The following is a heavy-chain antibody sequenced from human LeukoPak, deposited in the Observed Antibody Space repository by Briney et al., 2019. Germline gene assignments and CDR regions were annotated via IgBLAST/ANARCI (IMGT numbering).Heavy chain of an antibody. D-gene: IGHD3-22*01. Sequence: GGSLRLSCAASGFTFSSYAMSWVRQAPGKGLEWVSAISGSGGSPYYADSVKGRFTISRDNSKNTPYLQMNSLRAEDTAVYFCAKTMYYYDSTGYYYFQHWGQGTLVTVSS. V-gene: IGHV3-23*01. CDR1: GFTFSSYA. CDR2: ISGSGGSP. J-gene: IGHJ1*01. CDR3: AKTMYYYDSTGYYYFQH.